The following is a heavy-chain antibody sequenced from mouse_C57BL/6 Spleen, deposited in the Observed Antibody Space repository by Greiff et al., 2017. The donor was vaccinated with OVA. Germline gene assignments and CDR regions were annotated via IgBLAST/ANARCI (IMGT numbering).Heavy chain of an antibody. CDR2: INPSTGGT. CDR3: ARLSYYYGSSYWYFDV. V-gene: IGHV1-42*01. CDR1: GYSFTGYY. Sequence: VQLQQSGPELVKPGASVKISCKASGYSFTGYYMNWVKQSPEKSLEWIGDINPSTGGTTYNQKFKAKATLTVDKSSSTAYMQLKSLTSEDSAVYYCARLSYYYGSSYWYFDVWGTGTTVTVSS. J-gene: IGHJ1*03. D-gene: IGHD1-1*01.